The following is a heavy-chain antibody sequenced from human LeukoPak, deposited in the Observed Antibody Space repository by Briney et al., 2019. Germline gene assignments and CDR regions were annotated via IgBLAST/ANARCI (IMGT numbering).Heavy chain of an antibody. V-gene: IGHV1-2*02. D-gene: IGHD3-3*01. CDR2: INPNSGGT. Sequence: ASVKVSCKASGYTFTGYYMHWVRQAPGQGLEWMGWINPNSGGTNYAQKFQGRATMTRDTSISTAYMELSRLRSDDTAVYYCARDYQGYDFWSGYYTIPFDYWGQGTLVTVSS. CDR1: GYTFTGYY. CDR3: ARDYQGYDFWSGYYTIPFDY. J-gene: IGHJ4*02.